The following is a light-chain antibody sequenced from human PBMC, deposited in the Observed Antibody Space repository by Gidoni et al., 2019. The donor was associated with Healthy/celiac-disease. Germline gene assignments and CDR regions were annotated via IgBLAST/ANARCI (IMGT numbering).Light chain of an antibody. V-gene: IGLV2-23*01. J-gene: IGLJ2*01. Sequence: QSALTQPASVSGSPGQSITISCTGPSSDVGSYNLVSWYQQHPGKAPKLMIYEGSKRPSGVSNRFSGSKSGNTASLTISGLQAEDEADYYRCSYAGSSTSYAVFGGGTKLTVL. CDR2: EGS. CDR1: SSDVGSYNL. CDR3: CSYAGSSTSYAV.